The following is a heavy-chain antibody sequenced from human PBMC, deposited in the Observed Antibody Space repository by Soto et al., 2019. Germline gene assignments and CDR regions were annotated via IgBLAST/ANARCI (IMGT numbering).Heavy chain of an antibody. J-gene: IGHJ3*02. CDR2: IWYDGSNK. CDR3: ARGGGYQLLEGAFDI. D-gene: IGHD2-2*01. Sequence: GGSLRLSCAASGFTFSSYGMHWVRQAPGKGLEWVAVIWYDGSNKYYADSVKGRFTISRDNSKNTLYLQMNSLRAEDTAVYYCARGGGYQLLEGAFDIWGQGTMVTVSS. V-gene: IGHV3-33*01. CDR1: GFTFSSYG.